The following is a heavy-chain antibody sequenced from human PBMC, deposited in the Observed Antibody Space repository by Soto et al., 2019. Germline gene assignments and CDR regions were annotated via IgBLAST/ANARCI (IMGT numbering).Heavy chain of an antibody. D-gene: IGHD5-18*01. CDR1: GYTFTNND. CDR2: MNPGSGDT. Sequence: QVQLVQSGAEVKKPGASVKVSCKASGYTFTNNDVSWVRQATGQGLEWMGWMNPGSGDTGYAQKFQGRVTMTRDISIGTAYMELNSLTSEDTAIYYCARMESFGSLNWFDPWGQGTLVTVSS. CDR3: ARMESFGSLNWFDP. J-gene: IGHJ5*02. V-gene: IGHV1-8*02.